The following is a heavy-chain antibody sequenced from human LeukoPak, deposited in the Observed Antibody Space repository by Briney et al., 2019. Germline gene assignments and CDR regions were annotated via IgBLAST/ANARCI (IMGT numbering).Heavy chain of an antibody. CDR1: GFTVSSNY. D-gene: IGHD3-22*01. Sequence: EPGGSLRLSCAASGFTVSSNYMSWVRQAPGKGLEWVSVIYSGGSTYYADSVKGRFTISRDNSKNTLYLQMNSLRAEDTAVYYCAKVNNYYDSSGVSGAFDIWGQGTMVTVSS. V-gene: IGHV3-66*01. CDR3: AKVNNYYDSSGVSGAFDI. CDR2: IYSGGST. J-gene: IGHJ3*02.